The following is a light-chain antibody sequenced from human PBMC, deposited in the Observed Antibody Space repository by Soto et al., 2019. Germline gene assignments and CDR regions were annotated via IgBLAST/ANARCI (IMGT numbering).Light chain of an antibody. CDR2: GAS. V-gene: IGKV3-20*01. CDR1: QSVSSSY. CDR3: QQYDDSIT. Sequence: EIVLTQSPDTLSLSPGESATLSCRASQSVSSSYLAWYQQKPGQAPRLLIYGASNRATGIPDRFSGSGSGTDFTLTISRLEPEDFAMFYCQQYDDSITFGQGTRLEIE. J-gene: IGKJ5*01.